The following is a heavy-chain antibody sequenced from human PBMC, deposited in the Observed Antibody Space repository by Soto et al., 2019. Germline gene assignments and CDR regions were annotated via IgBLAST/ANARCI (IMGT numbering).Heavy chain of an antibody. Sequence: GASVKVSCKASGYTFTSYDINWVRQATGQGLEWMGWMNPNSGNTGYAQKFQGRVTMTRNTSISTAYMELSSLRSEGTAVYYCARGLGTLILEWSFDYWGQGTLVTVSS. V-gene: IGHV1-8*01. CDR2: MNPNSGNT. CDR3: ARGLGTLILEWSFDY. CDR1: GYTFTSYD. D-gene: IGHD3-3*01. J-gene: IGHJ4*02.